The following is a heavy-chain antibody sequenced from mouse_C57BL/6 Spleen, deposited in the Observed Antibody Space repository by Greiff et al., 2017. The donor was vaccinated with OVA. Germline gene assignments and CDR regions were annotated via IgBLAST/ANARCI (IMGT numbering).Heavy chain of an antibody. CDR3: AREWDLLLGWAY. J-gene: IGHJ3*01. Sequence: EVTLVESVAELVRPGASVKLSCTASGFNIKNTYMHWVKQRPDQGLEWIGRIDPANGNTKYAPKFQGKATITADTSSNTAYLQLSSLTSEDTAIYYCAREWDLLLGWAYWGQGTLVTVSA. V-gene: IGHV14-3*01. CDR2: IDPANGNT. CDR1: GFNIKNTY. D-gene: IGHD4-1*01.